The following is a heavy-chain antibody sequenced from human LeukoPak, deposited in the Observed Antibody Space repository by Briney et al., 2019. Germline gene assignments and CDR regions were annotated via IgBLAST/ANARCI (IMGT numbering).Heavy chain of an antibody. CDR2: ISYDGSNK. J-gene: IGHJ4*02. CDR3: AKDSSPPDYDILTGHDY. D-gene: IGHD3-9*01. V-gene: IGHV3-30*18. CDR1: GFTFSSYG. Sequence: GGSLRLSCAASGFTFSSYGMHWVRQAPGKGLEWVAVISYDGSNKYYADSVKGRFTISRDNSKNTLYLQMNSLRAEDTAVYYCAKDSSPPDYDILTGHDYWGQGTLVTVSS.